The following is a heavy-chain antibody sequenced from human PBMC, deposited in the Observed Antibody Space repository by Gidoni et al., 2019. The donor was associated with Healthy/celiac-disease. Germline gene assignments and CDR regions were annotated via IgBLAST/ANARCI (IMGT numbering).Heavy chain of an antibody. J-gene: IGHJ6*02. D-gene: IGHD5-18*01. Sequence: QVQLQQWGAGLLKPSETMSLTCAVYGGSFSGYYWSWIRQPPGKGLEWIGGINHSGSTNYNPSLKSRVTISVDTAKNHISLRLGSVTATDTAVYYCARGVRRSYRYGRGYYGMDVWGQGTTVTVSS. V-gene: IGHV4-34*01. CDR1: GGSFSGYY. CDR3: ARGVRRSYRYGRGYYGMDV. CDR2: INHSGST.